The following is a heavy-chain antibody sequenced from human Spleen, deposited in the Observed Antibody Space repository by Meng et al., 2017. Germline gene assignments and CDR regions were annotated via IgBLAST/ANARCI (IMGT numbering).Heavy chain of an antibody. D-gene: IGHD5-12*01. Sequence: GSLRLSCVVSGGSFSDYYWSWIRQPPGKGLEWIGEINHSGGTNYNPSLESRATISVDTSQNNLSLKLSSVTAADSAVYYCARVTGGHDLWAEGGAIFDYWGQGTLVTVSS. J-gene: IGHJ4*02. CDR1: GGSFSDYY. V-gene: IGHV4-34*01. CDR3: ARVTGGHDLWAEGGAIFDY. CDR2: INHSGGT.